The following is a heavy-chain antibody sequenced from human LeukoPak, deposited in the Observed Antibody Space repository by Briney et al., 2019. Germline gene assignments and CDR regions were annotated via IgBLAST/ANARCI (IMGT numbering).Heavy chain of an antibody. D-gene: IGHD2-2*01. CDR2: IYYNGRA. CDR3: ARGYCSGTRCFDH. J-gene: IGHJ4*02. Sequence: SETLSLTCTVSGGSISSYYWSWIRQPPGKGLDWIGYIYYNGRANYNPSLKSRVTISVDTSKNQFSLKLSSVTAADAAVYFCARGYCSGTRCFDHWGQGTLVTVSS. V-gene: IGHV4-59*01. CDR1: GGSISSYY.